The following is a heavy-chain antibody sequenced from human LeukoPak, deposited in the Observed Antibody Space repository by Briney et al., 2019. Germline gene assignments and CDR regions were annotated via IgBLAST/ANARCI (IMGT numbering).Heavy chain of an antibody. Sequence: SETLSLTCTVSGGSISSYYWSWIRQPAGKGLEWIGRIYTSGSTNYNPSLKSRVTMSVDTSKNQFSLKLSSVTAADTAVYYCARDMPYYDSSGYRFDYWGKGTLVTVSS. D-gene: IGHD3-22*01. V-gene: IGHV4-4*07. CDR3: ARDMPYYDSSGYRFDY. CDR1: GGSISSYY. J-gene: IGHJ4*02. CDR2: IYTSGST.